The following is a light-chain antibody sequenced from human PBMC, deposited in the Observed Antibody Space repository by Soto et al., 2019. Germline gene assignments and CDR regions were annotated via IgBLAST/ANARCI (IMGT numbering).Light chain of an antibody. J-gene: IGLJ2*01. Sequence: QSVLTQPASVSGSPGQSITISCTGTSSDVGGYNYVSWYQQHPGKATKLIIYYVSNRPSGVSNRFSGSKSGNTSSLTISGLQAEDEADYYCSSYTSSSTLVFGGGTKVTVL. CDR3: SSYTSSSTLV. V-gene: IGLV2-14*01. CDR2: YVS. CDR1: SSDVGGYNY.